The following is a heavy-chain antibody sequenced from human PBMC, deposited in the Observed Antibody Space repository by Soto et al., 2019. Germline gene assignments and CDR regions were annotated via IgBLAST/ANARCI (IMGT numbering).Heavy chain of an antibody. J-gene: IGHJ5*02. CDR1: GGSFSGYY. D-gene: IGHD6-13*01. CDR3: ARGGGSSWPNWFDP. V-gene: IGHV4-34*01. Sequence: SETLSLTCAVYGGSFSGYYWSWIRQPPGKGLEWIGEINHSGSTNYNPSLKSRVTISVDTPKNQFSLKLSSVTAADTAVYYCARGGGSSWPNWFDPWGQGTLVTVSS. CDR2: INHSGST.